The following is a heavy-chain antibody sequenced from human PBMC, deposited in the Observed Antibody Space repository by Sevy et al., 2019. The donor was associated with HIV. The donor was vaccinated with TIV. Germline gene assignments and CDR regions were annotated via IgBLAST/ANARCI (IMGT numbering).Heavy chain of an antibody. CDR3: VRLEAGYSLGI. CDR1: GGSISSSYYH. CDR2: IYYTGST. V-gene: IGHV4-39*01. D-gene: IGHD5-18*01. J-gene: IGHJ4*02. Sequence: SETLSLTCSVSGGSISSSYYHWGWIRQPPGKGLEWIGGIYYTGSTYYNPSLKSRVTLSVDTSKNQFSLKLTSVTAADTAVYYCVRLEAGYSLGIWGQGTLVTVSS.